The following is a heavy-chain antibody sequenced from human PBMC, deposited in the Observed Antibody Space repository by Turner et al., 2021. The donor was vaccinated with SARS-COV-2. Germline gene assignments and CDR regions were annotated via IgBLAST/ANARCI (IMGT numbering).Heavy chain of an antibody. V-gene: IGHV3-33*06. Sequence: QVQLVESGGGVVQPGRSLRLSCAASGFTCSRNGMHWVRQAPGKGLEWVAVIWYDGSNKYYADSVKGRFTISRDNSKNTLYLQMNSLRAEDTAVYYCAKAGFGYSSGWGYFDYWGQGTLVTVSS. D-gene: IGHD6-19*01. CDR1: GFTCSRNG. CDR2: IWYDGSNK. J-gene: IGHJ4*02. CDR3: AKAGFGYSSGWGYFDY.